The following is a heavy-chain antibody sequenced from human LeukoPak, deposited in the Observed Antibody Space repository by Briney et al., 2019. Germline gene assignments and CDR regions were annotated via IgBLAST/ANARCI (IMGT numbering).Heavy chain of an antibody. Sequence: GESLKISCKGSGYDFVNYWIGWVRQMPGKGLEWMGIIYPGDSGTRYCPSFQGQVTISADKSISTAYLQWGGLKASDTAMYYCARQKDYVGSGYSGFDYWGQGTLVTVSS. CDR3: ARQKDYVGSGYSGFDY. V-gene: IGHV5-51*01. CDR2: IYPGDSGT. CDR1: GYDFVNYW. D-gene: IGHD3-22*01. J-gene: IGHJ4*02.